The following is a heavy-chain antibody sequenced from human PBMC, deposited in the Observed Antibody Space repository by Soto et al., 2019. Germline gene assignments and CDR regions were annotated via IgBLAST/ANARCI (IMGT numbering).Heavy chain of an antibody. Sequence: GGSLRLSCAASGFTFSSYWMHWVRQAPGKGLVWVSRINSDGSSTNYADSVKGRFTISRDNAKNTLYLQMNTLRAEDTAVYYCATAEIAAAGPFDFWGQGTLVTVSS. D-gene: IGHD6-13*01. V-gene: IGHV3-74*01. CDR3: ATAEIAAAGPFDF. J-gene: IGHJ4*02. CDR1: GFTFSSYW. CDR2: INSDGSST.